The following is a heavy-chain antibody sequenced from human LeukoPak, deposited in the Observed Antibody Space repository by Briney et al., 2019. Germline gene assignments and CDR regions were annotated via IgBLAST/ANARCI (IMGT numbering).Heavy chain of an antibody. CDR1: GFTVSGNY. V-gene: IGHV3-53*01. J-gene: IGHJ6*03. CDR2: IYSGGST. CDR3: EAVYDSSGYYLGYMDV. D-gene: IGHD3-22*01. Sequence: GGSLRLSCAASGFTVSGNYMSWVRQAPGKGLEWVSVIYSGGSTYYADSVKGRFTISRDNSKNTLYLQMNSLRAEDTAVYYCEAVYDSSGYYLGYMDVWGKGTTVTVSS.